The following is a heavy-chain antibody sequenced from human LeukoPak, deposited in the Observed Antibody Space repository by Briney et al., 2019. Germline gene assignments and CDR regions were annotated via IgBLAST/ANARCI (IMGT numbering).Heavy chain of an antibody. J-gene: IGHJ5*02. Sequence: GGSLRLSCAASGFTFSSYWMTWVRQAPGKGLEWVANIKQDGSEKYYVDSVKGRFTISRDNSKNSLYLQMNSLRTEDTALYYCAKDIVPRGAGWFDPWGQGTLVTVSS. V-gene: IGHV3-7*05. CDR2: IKQDGSEK. CDR3: AKDIVPRGAGWFDP. D-gene: IGHD3-16*02. CDR1: GFTFSSYW.